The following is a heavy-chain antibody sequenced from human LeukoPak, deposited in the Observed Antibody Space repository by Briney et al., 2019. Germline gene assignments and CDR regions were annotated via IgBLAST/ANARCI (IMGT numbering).Heavy chain of an antibody. CDR1: GFTFSSYG. Sequence: GGSLRLSCAASGFTFSSYGMHWVRQAPGKGLEWVAIISYDGSNKYFADSVKGRFTISRDDAKNTLYLQMSSLRADDTAVYFCARDKIQWLRYSYFDYWGQGVLVTVSS. CDR2: ISYDGSNK. V-gene: IGHV3-30*03. D-gene: IGHD5-12*01. CDR3: ARDKIQWLRYSYFDY. J-gene: IGHJ4*02.